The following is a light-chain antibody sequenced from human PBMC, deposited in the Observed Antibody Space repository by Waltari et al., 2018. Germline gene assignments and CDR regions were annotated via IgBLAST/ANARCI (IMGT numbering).Light chain of an antibody. J-gene: IGLJ3*02. CDR1: ALAKQF. CDR3: QSADNTGDYVL. V-gene: IGLV3-25*03. Sequence: SSELTQPPSVSVSPGQTATIACSADALAKQFVYWYQQKPGQAPVLVMFRDTERPSGIPERFSGSGSGTTVTLTICGVQAEDEADYYCQSADNTGDYVLFGGGTKLTVL. CDR2: RDT.